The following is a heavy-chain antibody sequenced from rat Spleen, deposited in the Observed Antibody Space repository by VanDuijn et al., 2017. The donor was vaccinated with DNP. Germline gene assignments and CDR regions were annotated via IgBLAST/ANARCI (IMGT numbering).Heavy chain of an antibody. Sequence: DAQLVESGGGSLQPGRSLKLSCAASGFTFSNYGMAWVRQAPTKGLEWVASIRTGNGNTYYRDSVKGRFTISRDNAKKTLYLQMDSLRSEDTATYCWVTGGYGAIWFAYWGQGTLVTVSS. J-gene: IGHJ3*01. V-gene: IGHV5S13*01. CDR2: IRTGNGNT. CDR3: VTGGYGAIWFAY. D-gene: IGHD1-7*01. CDR1: GFTFSNYG.